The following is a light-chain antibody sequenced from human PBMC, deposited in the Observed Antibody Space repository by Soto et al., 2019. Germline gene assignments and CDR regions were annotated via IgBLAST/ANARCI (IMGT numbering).Light chain of an antibody. J-gene: IGLJ1*01. CDR2: DVT. CDR1: SSDVGGYKH. Sequence: QSALTQPASESGSPGQSITISCTGTSSDVGGYKHVSWYQQHPGKAPKLMIYDVTNRPSGVSDRFSGSKSGNTASLTISGLQAEDEADYYCSSYTSSGTLYVFGTGTKLTVL. V-gene: IGLV2-14*01. CDR3: SSYTSSGTLYV.